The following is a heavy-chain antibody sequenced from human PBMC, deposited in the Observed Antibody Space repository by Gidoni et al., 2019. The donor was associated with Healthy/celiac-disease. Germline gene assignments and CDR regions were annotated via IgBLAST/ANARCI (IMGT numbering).Heavy chain of an antibody. V-gene: IGHV4-39*01. D-gene: IGHD1-26*01. J-gene: IGHJ4*02. CDR2: IYYSGST. CDR1: GCSISSRSYY. CDR3: ARILTSGGRAY. Sequence: QLQLQESGPGLVKPSETLSLTCTVSGCSISSRSYYWGWIRQPPGKGLEWNGSIYYSGSTYYNPSLKSRVTISVDTTKNQFSLKLSSVTAADTAVYYWARILTSGGRAYWGQGTLVTVSS.